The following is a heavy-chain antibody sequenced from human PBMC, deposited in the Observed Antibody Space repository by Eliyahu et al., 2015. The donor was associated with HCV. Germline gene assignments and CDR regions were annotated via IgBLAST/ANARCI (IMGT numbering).Heavy chain of an antibody. V-gene: IGHV4-34*01. Sequence: QVQLQQWGAGLLKPSXTLSLTCAVYGGSFSGYYWGWIRQPPGKGLEWIGEINHSGSTNYNPSLKSRVTISVDTXKNQFSLKLSSVTAADTAVYYCARGQQYCGGDCYTDWGQGTLVTVSS. CDR2: INHSGST. J-gene: IGHJ4*02. CDR3: ARGQQYCGGDCYTD. CDR1: GGSFSGYY. D-gene: IGHD2-21*02.